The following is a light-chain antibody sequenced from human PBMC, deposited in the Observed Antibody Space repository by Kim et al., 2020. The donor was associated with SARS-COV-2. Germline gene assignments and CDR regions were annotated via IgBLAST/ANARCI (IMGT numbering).Light chain of an antibody. CDR1: RGVTSNY. Sequence: EIVLTQSPVTLSLSPGEKATLSCRASRGVTSNYLAWYQQKPGQAPRLLIYIASSRATGIPDRFSGSGSGTEFTLTISRLEPEDFAVYYCHQYGSPPSTFGQGTRLEIK. CDR3: HQYGSPPST. CDR2: IAS. J-gene: IGKJ5*01. V-gene: IGKV3-20*01.